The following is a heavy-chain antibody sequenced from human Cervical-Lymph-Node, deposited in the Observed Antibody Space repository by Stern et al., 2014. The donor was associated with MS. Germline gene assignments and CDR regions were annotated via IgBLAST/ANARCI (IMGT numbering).Heavy chain of an antibody. V-gene: IGHV3-33*01. D-gene: IGHD4-23*01. CDR2: IYYDGSNR. CDR1: GFTFSSSG. CDR3: AREGGNTAEYFQH. J-gene: IGHJ1*01. Sequence: VQLVESGGGVVQPGRSLRLSCAASGFTFSSSGMHWVRQAPDKGLEWLAIIYYDGSNRYYADSVKGRFTISRDNSKNTLYLQMNSLRAEDTAVYYCAREGGNTAEYFQHWGQGTLVTVSS.